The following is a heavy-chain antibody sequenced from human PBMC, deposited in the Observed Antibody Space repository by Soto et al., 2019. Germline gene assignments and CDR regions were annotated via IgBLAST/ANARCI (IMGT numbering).Heavy chain of an antibody. J-gene: IGHJ6*02. CDR1: GYTFTSYG. Sequence: ASVKVSCKASGYTFTSYGISWVRQAPGQGXEWMGWISAYNGNTNYAQKLQGRVTMTTDTSTSTAYMELRSLRSDDTAVYYCARDTGIVVGPAVIPGYGMDVWGQGTTVTVSS. V-gene: IGHV1-18*01. CDR2: ISAYNGNT. D-gene: IGHD2-2*02. CDR3: ARDTGIVVGPAVIPGYGMDV.